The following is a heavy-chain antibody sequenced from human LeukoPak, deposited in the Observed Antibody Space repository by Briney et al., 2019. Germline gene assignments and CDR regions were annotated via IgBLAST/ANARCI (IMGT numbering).Heavy chain of an antibody. CDR3: TRRGSYYGMDV. V-gene: IGHV3-73*01. J-gene: IGHJ6*02. D-gene: IGHD1-14*01. CDR2: IRSKANSYAT. CDR1: GFTFSGSA. Sequence: GGSLKLSCAASGFTFSGSAMHWVRQAPGKGLEWVGRIRSKANSYATAYAASVKGRFTISRGDSKNTAYLQMNSLKTEDTAVYYCTRRGSYYGMDVWGQGTTVTVSS.